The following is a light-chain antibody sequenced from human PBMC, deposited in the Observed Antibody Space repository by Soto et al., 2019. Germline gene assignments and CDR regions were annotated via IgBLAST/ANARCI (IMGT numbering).Light chain of an antibody. V-gene: IGLV8-61*01. CDR1: SGSVSTSDY. J-gene: IGLJ2*01. Sequence: QTVVTQEPSVSVSPGGTVTLTCGLTSGSVSTSDYPSWCRQIPGQAPRTLIHSTNIRSFGVPDRFSGSILGNKATLTITEDQADDESVYYCAVYIGSGIAVFGGGTKLTVL. CDR2: STN. CDR3: AVYIGSGIAV.